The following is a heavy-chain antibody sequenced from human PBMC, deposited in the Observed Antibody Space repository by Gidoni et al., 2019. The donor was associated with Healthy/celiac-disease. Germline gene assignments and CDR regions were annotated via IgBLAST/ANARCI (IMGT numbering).Heavy chain of an antibody. J-gene: IGHJ2*01. CDR1: GGTFSSYT. V-gene: IGHV1-69*08. CDR3: ARDRVDIVVVTALGYFDL. Sequence: QVQLVQSGAEVKKPGSSVKVSCKASGGTFSSYTISWVRQAPGQGLEWMGRIIPILGIAHYAQKFQGRVTITADKSPSTAYMELSSLRSEDTAVYYCARDRVDIVVVTALGYFDLWGRGTLVTVS. CDR2: IIPILGIA. D-gene: IGHD2-21*02.